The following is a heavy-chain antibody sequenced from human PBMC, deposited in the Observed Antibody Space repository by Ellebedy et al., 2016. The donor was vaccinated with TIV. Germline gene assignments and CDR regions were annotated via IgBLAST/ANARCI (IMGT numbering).Heavy chain of an antibody. CDR3: TRENWYIDY. CDR1: GFTFSSYW. CDR2: INSDGSST. D-gene: IGHD1-1*01. Sequence: GESLKISCAASGFTFSSYWMHWVRQVPGKGLVWVSRINSDGSSTSYADSVKGRFTISRDNAKNSLYLQMNSLRAEDTAVYYCTRENWYIDYWGQGTLVTVSS. V-gene: IGHV3-74*01. J-gene: IGHJ4*02.